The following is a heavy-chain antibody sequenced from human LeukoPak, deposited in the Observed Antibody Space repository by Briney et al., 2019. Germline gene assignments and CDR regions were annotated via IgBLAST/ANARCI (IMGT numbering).Heavy chain of an antibody. D-gene: IGHD6-19*01. V-gene: IGHV3-7*03. Sequence: PGGSLRLSCAASGFTFSRYWMSWVRQAPGKGLEWVANIKQDGSEKYYVDSVKGRFTISRDNAKNSLYLQMNSLRAEDTAVYYCARTLAGITYYFDFWGQGTLVTVS. CDR1: GFTFSRYW. J-gene: IGHJ4*02. CDR2: IKQDGSEK. CDR3: ARTLAGITYYFDF.